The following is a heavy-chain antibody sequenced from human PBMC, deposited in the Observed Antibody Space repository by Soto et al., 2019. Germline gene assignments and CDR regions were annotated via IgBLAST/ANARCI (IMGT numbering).Heavy chain of an antibody. CDR1: GFTFSSYG. CDR2: IWYDGSNK. CDR3: ARDFTSGGSCYDY. J-gene: IGHJ4*02. V-gene: IGHV3-33*01. Sequence: PGGSLRLSCAASGFTFSSYGMHWVRQAPGKGLEWVAVIWYDGSNKYYADSVKGRFTISRDNSENTLYLQMNSLRAEDTAVYYCARDFTSGGSCYDYWGQGTLVTVSS. D-gene: IGHD2-15*01.